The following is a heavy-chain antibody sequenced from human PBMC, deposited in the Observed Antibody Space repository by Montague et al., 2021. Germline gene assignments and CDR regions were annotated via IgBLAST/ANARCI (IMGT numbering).Heavy chain of an antibody. CDR3: ARAEDYDGSGSYLGFDY. CDR2: ISYSGNT. V-gene: IGHV4-31*03. Sequence: TLSLTCTVSGGSISSGDYYWSWIRQLPGKGLEWIGYISYSGNTYYNPSLKSRVTISVDTSKNQFSLKLSSVTAADTAVYYCARAEDYDGSGSYLGFDYWGQGTLVTVSS. D-gene: IGHD3-10*01. J-gene: IGHJ4*02. CDR1: GGSISSGDYY.